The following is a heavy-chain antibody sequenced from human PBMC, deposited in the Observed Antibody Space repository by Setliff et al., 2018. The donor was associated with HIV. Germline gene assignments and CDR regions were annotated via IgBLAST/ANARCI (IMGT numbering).Heavy chain of an antibody. D-gene: IGHD3-3*01. CDR2: IDHSGST. V-gene: IGHV4-34*01. J-gene: IGHJ3*02. CDR1: GVSFSGYY. CDR3: ATCSVGWSREEHPRPDGAFHI. Sequence: PSETLSLTCAVYGVSFSGYYWNWIRQTPGKGLEWIGEIDHSGSTNYNPSLKSRVTISLDTSKNQFSLRLTAVTAADTAVYYCATCSVGWSREEHPRPDGAFHIWGQGSMVTVSS.